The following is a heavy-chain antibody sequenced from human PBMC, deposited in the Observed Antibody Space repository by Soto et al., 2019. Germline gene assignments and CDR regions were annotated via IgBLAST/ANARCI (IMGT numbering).Heavy chain of an antibody. D-gene: IGHD6-19*01. J-gene: IGHJ3*02. Sequence: GGSLRLSCAASGFTFSSYAMSWVRQAPGKGLEWVSAISGSGGRKFYADSVKGRFTISRDISKTTLYLKMNSLRAEDTAVYYCAKDSQWPLDNAFDIWGQGTMVTVSS. CDR1: GFTFSSYA. CDR3: AKDSQWPLDNAFDI. CDR2: ISGSGGRK. V-gene: IGHV3-23*01.